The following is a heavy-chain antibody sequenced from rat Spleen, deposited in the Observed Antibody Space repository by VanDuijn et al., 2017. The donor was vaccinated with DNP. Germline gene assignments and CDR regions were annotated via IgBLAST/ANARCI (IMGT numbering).Heavy chain of an antibody. CDR2: ISYERSTT. CDR3: ARHVDY. CDR1: GFTFSDYY. V-gene: IGHV5-22*01. J-gene: IGHJ2*01. Sequence: EVQLVESGGGLVQPGRSLKLSCEATGFTFSDYYMAWVRQAPKKGLEWVASISYERSTTYYGDSVKGRFTISRDNAKSTLYLQMNSLRSEDTATYYCARHVDYWGQGVMVTVSS.